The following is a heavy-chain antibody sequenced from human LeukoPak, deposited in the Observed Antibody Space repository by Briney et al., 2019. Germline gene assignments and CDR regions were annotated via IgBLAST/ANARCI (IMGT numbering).Heavy chain of an antibody. CDR3: ARGSGTSNWFDP. Sequence: GASVKVSCKASGYTFTSYDINWVRQATGQGLEWMGWMNPNSGNTGYAQKFQGRVTITRNTSISTAYMELSSLRSEDTAVYYCARGSGTSNWFDPWGQGTLVTVSS. CDR2: MNPNSGNT. CDR1: GYTFTSYD. V-gene: IGHV1-8*03. J-gene: IGHJ5*02. D-gene: IGHD3-10*01.